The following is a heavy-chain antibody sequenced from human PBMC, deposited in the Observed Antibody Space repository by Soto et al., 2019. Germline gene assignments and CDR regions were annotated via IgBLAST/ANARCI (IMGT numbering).Heavy chain of an antibody. CDR2: ISYDGRNK. V-gene: IGHV3-30*03. CDR1: GFTFSDYY. D-gene: IGHD3-10*01. Sequence: PGGSLRLSCAASGFTFSDYYMSWIRQAPGKGLEWVAVISYDGRNKYYADSVKGRFTISRDNSKNTLYLQVNSLRADDTAVYYCARNGSGNYYHFDYWGQGTLVTVSS. CDR3: ARNGSGNYYHFDY. J-gene: IGHJ4*02.